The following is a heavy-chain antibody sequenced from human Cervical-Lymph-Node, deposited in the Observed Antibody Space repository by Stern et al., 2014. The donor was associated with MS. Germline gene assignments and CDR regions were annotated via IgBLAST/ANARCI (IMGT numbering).Heavy chain of an antibody. V-gene: IGHV3-30*04. Sequence: VQLVESGGGVVQPGRSLTLSCAASGFSLSSFAMHWVRQAPGMGLDWVAVISYDETTKHFADSVKGRFTISRDNSENTLYLQMNGLRPEDTAVFYCARGTGGGADNYYYGLDLWGQGTTVTVSS. CDR3: ARGTGGGADNYYYGLDL. D-gene: IGHD3-16*01. CDR1: GFSLSSFA. CDR2: ISYDETTK. J-gene: IGHJ6*02.